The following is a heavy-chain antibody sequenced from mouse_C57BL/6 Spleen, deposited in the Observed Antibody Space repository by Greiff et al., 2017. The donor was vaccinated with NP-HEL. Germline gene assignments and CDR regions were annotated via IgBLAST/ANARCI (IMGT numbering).Heavy chain of an antibody. CDR1: GYTFTSYW. D-gene: IGHD3-1*01. Sequence: QVQLKQPGAELVRPGSSVKLSCKASGYTFTSYWMDWVKQRPGQGLEWIGNIYPSDSETHYNQKFKDKATLTVDKSSSTAYMQLSSLTSEDSAVYYCARSLSREGWFAYWGQGTLVTVSA. V-gene: IGHV1-61*01. CDR3: ARSLSREGWFAY. CDR2: IYPSDSET. J-gene: IGHJ3*01.